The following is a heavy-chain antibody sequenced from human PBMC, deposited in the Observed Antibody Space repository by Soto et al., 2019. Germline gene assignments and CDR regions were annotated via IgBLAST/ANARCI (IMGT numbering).Heavy chain of an antibody. CDR3: ARNPLDSSGYYVDY. CDR2: IYTSGST. CDR1: GGSIISYY. Sequence: PSETLSLTCTVSGGSIISYYWSWIRQPAGKGLEWIGRIYTSGSTNYNPSLKSRVTMSVDTSKNQFSLKLSSVTAADTAVYYCARNPLDSSGYYVDYWGQGTLVTVSS. D-gene: IGHD3-22*01. V-gene: IGHV4-4*07. J-gene: IGHJ4*02.